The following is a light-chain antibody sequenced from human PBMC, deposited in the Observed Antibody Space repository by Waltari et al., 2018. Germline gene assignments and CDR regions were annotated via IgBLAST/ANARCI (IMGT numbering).Light chain of an antibody. CDR3: QSYDSSNLWV. J-gene: IGLJ3*02. V-gene: IGLV6-57*03. CDR1: SGSIASNY. Sequence: NFMLTQPHSVSESPGKTITISCTRSSGSIASNYVQWYRQRPGSAPTTVIYEDNQSPPGVPARFYGSIDSSSNSASLTISGLKTEDEADYYCQSYDSSNLWVFGGATKLTVL. CDR2: EDN.